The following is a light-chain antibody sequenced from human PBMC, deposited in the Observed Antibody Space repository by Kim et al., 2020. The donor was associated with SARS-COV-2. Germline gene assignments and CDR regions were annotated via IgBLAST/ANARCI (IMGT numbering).Light chain of an antibody. Sequence: LPASVSGSPGQSITISCTGTSSDVGGYNYVSWYQQHPGKAPKLMIYDVSNRPSGVSNRFSGSKSGNTASLTISGLQAEDEADYYCSSYTSSSSFYVFGTGTKVTVL. V-gene: IGLV2-14*03. J-gene: IGLJ1*01. CDR1: SSDVGGYNY. CDR2: DVS. CDR3: SSYTSSSSFYV.